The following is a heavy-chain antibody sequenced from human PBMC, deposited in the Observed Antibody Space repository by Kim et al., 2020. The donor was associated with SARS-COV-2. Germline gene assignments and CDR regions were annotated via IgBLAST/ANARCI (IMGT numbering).Heavy chain of an antibody. D-gene: IGHD3-9*01. V-gene: IGHV3-33*01. CDR2: IWYDGSNK. CDR3: ARDRPRYRNYDILTGEPDY. Sequence: GGSLRLSCAASGFTFSSYGMHWVRQAPGKGLEWVAVIWYDGSNKYYADSVKGRFTISRDNSKNTLYLQMNSLRAEDTAVYYCARDRPRYRNYDILTGEPDYWGQGTLVTVSS. CDR1: GFTFSSYG. J-gene: IGHJ4*02.